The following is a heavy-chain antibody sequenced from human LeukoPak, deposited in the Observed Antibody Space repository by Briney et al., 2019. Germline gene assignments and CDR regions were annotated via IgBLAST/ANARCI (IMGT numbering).Heavy chain of an antibody. Sequence: PGGSLRLSCAASGFTFSRCNMNWVRQAPGKGLEWLSYISTSSSNRYYAGSVKGRFTISRDNAKESLYLQLDSLRDEDTAVYYCAGDLGGNDAFDIWGQGTMVIVSS. D-gene: IGHD4-23*01. V-gene: IGHV3-48*02. CDR3: AGDLGGNDAFDI. CDR2: ISTSSSNR. CDR1: GFTFSRCN. J-gene: IGHJ3*02.